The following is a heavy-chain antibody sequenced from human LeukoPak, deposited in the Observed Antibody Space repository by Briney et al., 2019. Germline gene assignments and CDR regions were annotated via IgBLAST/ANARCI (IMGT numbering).Heavy chain of an antibody. V-gene: IGHV1-2*02. CDR3: ARDLGLGASDAFDI. CDR2: INPNSGGT. CDR1: GYTFTGYY. J-gene: IGHJ3*02. D-gene: IGHD3-16*01. Sequence: ASVKVSCKASGYTFTGYYLHWVRQAPGQGLEWMGWINPNSGGTDYAQKFQGRVTMTRDTSINTACMELSRLRSDDTAVYYCARDLGLGASDAFDIWGQGTMVTVSS.